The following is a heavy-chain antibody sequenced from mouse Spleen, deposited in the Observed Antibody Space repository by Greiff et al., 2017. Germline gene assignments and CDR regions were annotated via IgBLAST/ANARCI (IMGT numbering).Heavy chain of an antibody. V-gene: IGHV3-6*01. CDR2: ISYDGSN. Sequence: EVQLVESGPGLVKPSQSLSLTCSVTGYSITSGYYWNWIRQFPGNKLEWMGYISYDGSNNYNPSLKNRISITRDTSKNQFFLKLNSVTTEDTATYYCASYYYGSIFDYWGQGTTLTVSS. CDR1: GYSITSGYY. D-gene: IGHD1-1*01. J-gene: IGHJ2*01. CDR3: ASYYYGSIFDY.